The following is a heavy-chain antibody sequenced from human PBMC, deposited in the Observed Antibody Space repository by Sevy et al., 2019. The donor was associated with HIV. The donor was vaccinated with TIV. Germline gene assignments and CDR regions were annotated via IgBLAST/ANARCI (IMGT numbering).Heavy chain of an antibody. V-gene: IGHV3-21*01. Sequence: GESLKISCAASGFTFSSYSMNWVRQAPGKGLEWVSSISSSSSYIYYAGSVKGRLTISRDNAKNSLYLQMNSLRAEDTAVYYCARGYCTGGVCSYIGGDFDYWGQGTLVTVSS. CDR3: ARGYCTGGVCSYIGGDFDY. J-gene: IGHJ4*02. CDR2: ISSSSSYI. D-gene: IGHD2-8*02. CDR1: GFTFSSYS.